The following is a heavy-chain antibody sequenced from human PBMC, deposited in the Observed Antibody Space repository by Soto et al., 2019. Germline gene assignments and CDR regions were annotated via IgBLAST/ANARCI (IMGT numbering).Heavy chain of an antibody. V-gene: IGHV3-11*01. J-gene: IGHJ6*03. CDR2: ISSSGSTI. CDR1: GFTFSDYY. Sequence: GGSMRLACAASGFTFSDYYMSWIRQAPGKGLEWVSYISSSGSTIYYADSVKGRFTISRDNAKNSLYLQMNSLRAEDTAVYYCARSRVPSYMDVWGKGTTVTVSS. CDR3: ARSRVPSYMDV.